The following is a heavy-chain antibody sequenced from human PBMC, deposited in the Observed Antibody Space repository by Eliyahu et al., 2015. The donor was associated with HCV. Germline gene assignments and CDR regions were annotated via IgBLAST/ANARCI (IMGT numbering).Heavy chain of an antibody. CDR1: GYTFTGYY. CDR2: INPNSGGT. J-gene: IGHJ6*02. D-gene: IGHD4-11*01. V-gene: IGHV1-2*02. Sequence: QVQLVQSGAEVKKPGASVKVXCKASGYTFTGYYMXWVRQAPGQGLEWMGWINPNSGGTNYAQKFQGRVTMTRDTSISTAYMELSRLRSDDTAVYYCARDEVADYSNYYYYYYGMDVWGQGTTVTVSS. CDR3: ARDEVADYSNYYYYYYGMDV.